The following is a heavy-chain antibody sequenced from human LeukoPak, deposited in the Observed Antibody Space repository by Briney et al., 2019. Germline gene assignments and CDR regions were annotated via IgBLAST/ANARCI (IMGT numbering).Heavy chain of an antibody. CDR2: INPSGGST. Sequence: ASVKVSCKASGYTFTSYYMHWVRQASGQGLEWMGIINPSGGSTSYAQKFQGRVTMTRDTSTSTVYMELSSLRSEDTAVYYCARGDTIFGVVPPFFDYWGQGTLVTVSS. CDR3: ARGDTIFGVVPPFFDY. V-gene: IGHV1-46*01. J-gene: IGHJ4*02. D-gene: IGHD3-3*01. CDR1: GYTFTSYY.